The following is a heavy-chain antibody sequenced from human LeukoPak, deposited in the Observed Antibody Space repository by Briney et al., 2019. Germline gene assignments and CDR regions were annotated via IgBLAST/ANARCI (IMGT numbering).Heavy chain of an antibody. CDR2: IYSGGST. CDR1: GFTVSSNY. Sequence: GGSLRLSCAASGFTVSSNYMSWVRQAPGKGLEWVSVIYSGGSTYYADSVKGRFIISRGNSKNTLYLQMNSLRAEDTAVYYCARLSGDYFDYWGQGTLVTVSS. D-gene: IGHD4-17*01. J-gene: IGHJ4*02. V-gene: IGHV3-53*01. CDR3: ARLSGDYFDY.